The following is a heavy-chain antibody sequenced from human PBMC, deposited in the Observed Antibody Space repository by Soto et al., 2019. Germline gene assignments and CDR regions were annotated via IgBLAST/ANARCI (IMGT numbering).Heavy chain of an antibody. J-gene: IGHJ6*02. CDR2: ITSSGSTI. CDR1: GFTLSTYS. D-gene: IGHD3-16*02. CDR3: ARVAIASGGVIAVTYALDV. Sequence: PGGSLRLSCEVSGFTLSTYSMNWVRQAPGKGLEWVSFITSSGSTIYYADSVKGRFTVSRDNAKNSLFLQMNSLRDEDTAVYYCARVAIASGGVIAVTYALDVWGQGTTLTVSS. V-gene: IGHV3-48*02.